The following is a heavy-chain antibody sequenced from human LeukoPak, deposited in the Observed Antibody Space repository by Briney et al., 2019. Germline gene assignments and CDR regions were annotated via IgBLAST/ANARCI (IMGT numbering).Heavy chain of an antibody. Sequence: PGGSLRLSCAASGFTFSSYGMHWVRQAPGKGLEWVAVIWYDGSNKYYADSVKGRFTISRDNSKNTLYLQMNSLRAEDTAVYYCARDHTIFGVARYYFDYWGQGTLVTASS. CDR2: IWYDGSNK. CDR1: GFTFSSYG. V-gene: IGHV3-33*01. J-gene: IGHJ4*02. CDR3: ARDHTIFGVARYYFDY. D-gene: IGHD3-3*01.